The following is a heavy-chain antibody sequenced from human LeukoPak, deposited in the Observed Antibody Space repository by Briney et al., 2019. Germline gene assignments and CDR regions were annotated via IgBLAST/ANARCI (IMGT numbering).Heavy chain of an antibody. D-gene: IGHD2-2*01. CDR1: GYTLTELS. J-gene: IGHJ3*02. CDR2: FDPEDDET. V-gene: IGHV1-24*01. CDR3: ATGDYCSSTSCYAFDI. Sequence: ASVKVSCKVSGYTLTELSMHWVRQAPGKGLEWMGGFDPEDDETIYAQKFQGRVTMTEDTSTDTAYMELSSLRSEDTAVYYCATGDYCSSTSCYAFDIWGQGTMVTVSS.